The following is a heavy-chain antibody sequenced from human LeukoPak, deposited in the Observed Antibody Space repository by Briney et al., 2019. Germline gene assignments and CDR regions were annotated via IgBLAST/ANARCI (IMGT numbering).Heavy chain of an antibody. CDR1: GGFISSGSYY. Sequence: PSETLSLTCTVSGGFISSGSYYGSWIRRPAGKGLEWIGRMYTSGSTNYNPSLKRRVTISVDTSENQFSLKLSFVTAAHTAVYYCARASIWYYDILTGYYDYWDQGTLVTVSS. CDR2: MYTSGST. J-gene: IGHJ4*02. D-gene: IGHD3-9*01. CDR3: ARASIWYYDILTGYYDY. V-gene: IGHV4-61*02.